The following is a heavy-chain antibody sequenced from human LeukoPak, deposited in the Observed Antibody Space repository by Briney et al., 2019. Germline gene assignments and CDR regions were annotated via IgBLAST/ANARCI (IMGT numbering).Heavy chain of an antibody. CDR3: ARENVVAQGTFDY. J-gene: IGHJ4*02. CDR1: GYSIGSGHY. V-gene: IGHV4-38-2*02. Sequence: PSETLSLTCSVSGYSIGSGHYWGWIRQPPGKGLEWIGSMYQTGRSYYSPSLKSRVTISLDTSKNQISLKLTFVTAADTAFYFCARENVVAQGTFDYWGQGALVTVSS. CDR2: MYQTGRS. D-gene: IGHD2-21*01.